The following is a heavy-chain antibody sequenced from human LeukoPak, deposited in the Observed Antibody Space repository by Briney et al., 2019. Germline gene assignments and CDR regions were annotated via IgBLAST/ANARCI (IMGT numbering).Heavy chain of an antibody. CDR2: IKQDGSEK. Sequence: PGGSLRLSCAASGFTFSSYWMSWVRQAPGKGLEWVANIKQDGSEKYYVDSVKGRFTISRDNAKNSLHLQMNSLRAEDTAVYYCALGLPGSYFDIWGQGTMVTVSS. D-gene: IGHD2/OR15-2a*01. CDR3: ALGLPGSYFDI. J-gene: IGHJ3*02. CDR1: GFTFSSYW. V-gene: IGHV3-7*01.